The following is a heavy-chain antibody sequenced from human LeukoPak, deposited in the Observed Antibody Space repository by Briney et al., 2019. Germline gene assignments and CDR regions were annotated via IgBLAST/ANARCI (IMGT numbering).Heavy chain of an antibody. CDR2: IIPILGIA. D-gene: IGHD3-10*01. CDR1: GGTFSSYA. V-gene: IGHV1-69*04. J-gene: IGHJ4*02. CDR3: ARVGYGSGSYPLYYFDY. Sequence: SVKVSCKASGGTFSSYAISWVRQAPGQGLEWTGRIIPILGIANYAQKFQGRVTITADKSTSTAYMELSSLRSEDTAVYYCARVGYGSGSYPLYYFDYWGQGTLVTVSS.